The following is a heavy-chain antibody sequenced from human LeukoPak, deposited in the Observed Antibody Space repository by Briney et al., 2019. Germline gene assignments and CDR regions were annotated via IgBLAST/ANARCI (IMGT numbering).Heavy chain of an antibody. Sequence: GGSLRLSCAASGFTFSSYGMHWVRQAPGEGVEWVAVISYDGSNKYYADSVKGRFTISRDNSKNTLYLQMNSLRAEDTAVYYCAKRGVYGSGNAFDIWGQGTMVTVSS. CDR3: AKRGVYGSGNAFDI. V-gene: IGHV3-30*18. CDR1: GFTFSSYG. D-gene: IGHD3-10*01. J-gene: IGHJ3*02. CDR2: ISYDGSNK.